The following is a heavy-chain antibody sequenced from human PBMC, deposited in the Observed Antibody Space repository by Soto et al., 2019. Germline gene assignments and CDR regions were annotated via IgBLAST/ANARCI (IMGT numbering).Heavy chain of an antibody. CDR2: INQDGSQK. V-gene: IGHV3-7*01. Sequence: GSLRLSCGASGFAFRSHWMSWVRQAPGKGLEWVANINQDGSQKYYVDSVKGRFTISRDNAKNSLYLQMNSLRAEDTAVYYCARDHIAPTVLYAPWGQGPLVTGFS. D-gene: IGHD2-2*01. CDR1: GFAFRSHW. CDR3: ARDHIAPTVLYAP. J-gene: IGHJ4*02.